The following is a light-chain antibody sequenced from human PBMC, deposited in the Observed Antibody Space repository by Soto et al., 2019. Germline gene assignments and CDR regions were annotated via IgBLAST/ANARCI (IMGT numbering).Light chain of an antibody. Sequence: EIVLTQSPGTLSLSPGQRATLSCRASQRLSASDIAWYQQKPGQAPKFLIYGASSRATGIPDRFSGSGSGTDFTLTISRLEPEDFAVYYCQQYGSSQFTFGPGTKVDIK. J-gene: IGKJ3*01. CDR1: QRLSASD. CDR2: GAS. CDR3: QQYGSSQFT. V-gene: IGKV3-20*01.